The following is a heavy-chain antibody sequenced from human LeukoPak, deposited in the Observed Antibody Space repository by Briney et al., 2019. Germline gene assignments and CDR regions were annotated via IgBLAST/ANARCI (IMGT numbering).Heavy chain of an antibody. D-gene: IGHD3-10*01. J-gene: IGHJ6*02. V-gene: IGHV3-48*04. CDR3: ASYGSGSYYISYYYGMDV. CDR2: ISSSSSTI. Sequence: GGSLRLSCAASGFTFSSYSMNWVRQASGKGLEWVSYISSSSSTIYYADSVKGRFTISRDNAKNSLYLQMNSLRAEDTAVYYCASYGSGSYYISYYYGMDVWGQGTTVTVSS. CDR1: GFTFSSYS.